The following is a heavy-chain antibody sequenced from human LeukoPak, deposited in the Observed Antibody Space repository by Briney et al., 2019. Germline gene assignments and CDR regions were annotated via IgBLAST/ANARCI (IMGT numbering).Heavy chain of an antibody. CDR1: GFNFSNYA. V-gene: IGHV3-23*01. Sequence: GGSLRLSCAASGFNFSNYAMTWVRQAAGKGLEWVSGISGSGGSTYNADSVKGRFTIPRDNSKNTLYLQMNSLRADDTAVYYCAKRIYYQYVWGSSSGAFDIWGQGTMVTVSS. J-gene: IGHJ3*02. D-gene: IGHD3-16*01. CDR3: AKRIYYQYVWGSSSGAFDI. CDR2: ISGSGGST.